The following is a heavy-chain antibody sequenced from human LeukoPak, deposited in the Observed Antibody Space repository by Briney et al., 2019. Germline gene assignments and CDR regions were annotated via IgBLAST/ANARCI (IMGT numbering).Heavy chain of an antibody. D-gene: IGHD2-15*01. CDR2: IYPGDSDT. CDR3: ARQQVAYYYSYGMDV. V-gene: IGHV5-51*01. J-gene: IGHJ6*04. CDR1: GYIFTTYW. Sequence: GESLKISCKGSGYIFTTYWIARVRQMPGKGLEWMGIIYPGDSDTRYSPSFQGQVTISADKSISTAFLQWSSLKASDTAMYYCARQQVAYYYSYGMDVWGKGTTVTVSS.